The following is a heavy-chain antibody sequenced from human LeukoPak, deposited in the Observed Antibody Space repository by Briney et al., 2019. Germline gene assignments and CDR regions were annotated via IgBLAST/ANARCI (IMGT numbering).Heavy chain of an antibody. J-gene: IGHJ6*02. D-gene: IGHD6-13*01. CDR3: AGGGPSSSWSYYYYYYGMDV. CDR2: MNPNSGNT. CDR1: GYTFTGYD. Sequence: ASVKVSCKASGYTFTGYDINWVRQATGQGLEWMGWMNPNSGNTGYAQKFQGRVTMTRNTSISTAYMELSSLRSEDTAVYYCAGGGPSSSWSYYYYYYGMDVWGQGTTVTVSS. V-gene: IGHV1-8*01.